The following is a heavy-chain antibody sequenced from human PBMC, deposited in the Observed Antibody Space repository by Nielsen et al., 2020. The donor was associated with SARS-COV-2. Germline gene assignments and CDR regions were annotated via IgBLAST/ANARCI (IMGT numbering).Heavy chain of an antibody. CDR2: IKQDGSEK. CDR3: ARNGLGSSWAKHYYYYYMDV. J-gene: IGHJ6*03. V-gene: IGHV3-7*03. Sequence: GESLKISCAASGFTFSSYWMSWVRQAPGKGLEWVANIKQDGSEKYYVDSVKGRFTISRDNAKNSLYLQMNSLRAEDTAVYYCARNGLGSSWAKHYYYYYMDVWGKGTTVTVSS. D-gene: IGHD6-13*01. CDR1: GFTFSSYW.